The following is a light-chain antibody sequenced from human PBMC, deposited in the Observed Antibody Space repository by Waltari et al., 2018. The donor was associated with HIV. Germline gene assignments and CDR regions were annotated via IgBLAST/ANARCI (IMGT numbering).Light chain of an antibody. Sequence: NFMLTQTHSVSDSPGKTVTISCTRSSGGIARNYAQWYQQRPGSSPTTVIYEHNQRPSGVPDRFSGSIDSSSNSASLTISGLKTEDEADYYCQSYDSSNHVVFGGGTKVTVL. V-gene: IGLV6-57*01. CDR2: EHN. CDR3: QSYDSSNHVV. CDR1: SGGIARNY. J-gene: IGLJ2*01.